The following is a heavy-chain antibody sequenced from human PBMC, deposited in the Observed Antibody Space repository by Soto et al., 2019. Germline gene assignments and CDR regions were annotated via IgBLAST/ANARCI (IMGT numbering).Heavy chain of an antibody. CDR2: INPNSGGT. J-gene: IGHJ5*02. CDR1: GYTFTGYY. D-gene: IGHD2-2*01. CDR3: ARDMVPIVVVPAAPQGIWFDP. Sequence: GASVKVSCKASGYTFTGYYMHWVRQAPGQGLEWMGWINPNSGGTNYAQKFQGWVTMTRGTSISTAYMELSRLRSDDTAVYYCARDMVPIVVVPAAPQGIWFDPWGQGTLVTVSS. V-gene: IGHV1-2*04.